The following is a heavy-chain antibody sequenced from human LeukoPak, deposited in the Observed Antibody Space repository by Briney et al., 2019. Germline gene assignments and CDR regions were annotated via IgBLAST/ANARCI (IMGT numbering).Heavy chain of an antibody. CDR1: GGSTNNYF. J-gene: IGHJ6*02. V-gene: IGHV4-4*07. D-gene: IGHD6-19*01. Sequence: SETLFLTCSVSGGSTNNYFWSWIRQSAGKGLEWIGRANPYGTSNYNPSLKSRVTMSVDTSKNLVSLRLTSLTAADTAVYYCARDRRPRAVAGAYISYGMDVWGQGTTVTVSS. CDR2: ANPYGTS. CDR3: ARDRRPRAVAGAYISYGMDV.